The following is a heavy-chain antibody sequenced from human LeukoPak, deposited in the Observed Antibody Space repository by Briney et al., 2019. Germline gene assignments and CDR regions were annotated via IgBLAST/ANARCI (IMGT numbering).Heavy chain of an antibody. D-gene: IGHD3-10*01. CDR3: ARQSLWFGELNDAFDI. Sequence: GGSLRLSCAPSGFTFSSYGMHWGRQAPGKGLEWVAVISYDGSNKYYADCVKGRFTISRDNSKNTLYLQMNSLRAEDTAVYYCARQSLWFGELNDAFDIWGQGTMVSVSS. CDR1: GFTFSSYG. J-gene: IGHJ3*02. V-gene: IGHV3-30*03. CDR2: ISYDGSNK.